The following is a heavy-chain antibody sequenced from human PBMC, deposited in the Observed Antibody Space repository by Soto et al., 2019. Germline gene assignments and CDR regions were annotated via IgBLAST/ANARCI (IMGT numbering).Heavy chain of an antibody. D-gene: IGHD1-26*01. J-gene: IGHJ3*02. CDR1: GFTFSSYG. CDR3: AKEGSGSRYSFDI. Sequence: SGGSLRLSCAASGFTFSSYGMHWVRQAPGKGLEWVAVVSYHGSVQYYADSVKGRFTLSRDNFKNTLYLEMNNLRPEDTAVYYCAKEGSGSRYSFDIWGQGTMVTVSS. V-gene: IGHV3-30*18. CDR2: VSYHGSVQ.